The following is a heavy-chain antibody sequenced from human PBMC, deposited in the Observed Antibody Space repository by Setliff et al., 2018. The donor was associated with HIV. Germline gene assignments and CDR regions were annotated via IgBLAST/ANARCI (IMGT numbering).Heavy chain of an antibody. J-gene: IGHJ4*02. CDR1: GYSFTSYW. CDR3: ARHSRPYYYDSSGYSYYFDY. CDR2: IYPGDSDT. V-gene: IGHV5-51*01. D-gene: IGHD3-22*01. Sequence: GESLKISCKGSGYSFTSYWIGWVRQMPGKGLEWMGIIYPGDSDTRYSPSLQGQVTISADKSISTAYLQWSSLKASDTAMYYCARHSRPYYYDSSGYSYYFDYWGQGTLVTVSS.